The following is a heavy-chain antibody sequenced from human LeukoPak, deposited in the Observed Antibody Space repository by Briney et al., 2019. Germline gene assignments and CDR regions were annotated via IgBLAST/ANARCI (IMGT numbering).Heavy chain of an antibody. J-gene: IGHJ4*02. D-gene: IGHD3-16*01. V-gene: IGHV3-74*03. CDR1: GFSFSSYC. CDR3: AKGGTGHSDY. CDR2: INSDGSGT. Sequence: GGSLRLSCAASGFSFSSYCMHWVRQSPGKGLVWVSRINSDGSGTTYADSVKGRFTISRDNAKNTLDLHMNNLRAEDTAVYYCAKGGTGHSDYWGQGTLVTVSS.